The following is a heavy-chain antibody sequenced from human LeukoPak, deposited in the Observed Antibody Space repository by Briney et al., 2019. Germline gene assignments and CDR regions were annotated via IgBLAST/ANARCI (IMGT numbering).Heavy chain of an antibody. CDR3: AKVVVVAAIPRGYFDY. CDR2: ISDSGGIT. Sequence: GGSLRLSCAASAFISSSYAMRWVRQAPGKGLEWVSAISDSGGITYYADSVKGRFTISRDNSKNTVYLQMNNMRAEDTATFYCAKVVVVAAIPRGYFDYWVQGTLVTVSS. J-gene: IGHJ4*02. D-gene: IGHD2-15*01. V-gene: IGHV3-23*01. CDR1: AFISSSYA.